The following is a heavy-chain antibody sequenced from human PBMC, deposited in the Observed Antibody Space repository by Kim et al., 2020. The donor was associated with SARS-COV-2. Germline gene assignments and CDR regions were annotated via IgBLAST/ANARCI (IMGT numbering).Heavy chain of an antibody. D-gene: IGHD3-10*01. CDR2: INHSGST. J-gene: IGHJ6*02. Sequence: SETLSLTCAVYGGSFSGYYWSWIRQPPGNGLEWIGEINHSGSTNYNPSLKSRVTISVDTSKNQFSLKLSSVTAADTAVYYCARVRGVTVLLGYYYYGMDVWGQGTTVTVPS. V-gene: IGHV4-34*01. CDR3: ARVRGVTVLLGYYYYGMDV. CDR1: GGSFSGYY.